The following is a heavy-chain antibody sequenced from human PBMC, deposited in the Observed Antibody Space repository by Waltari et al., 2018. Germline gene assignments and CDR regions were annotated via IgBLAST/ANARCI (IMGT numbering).Heavy chain of an antibody. V-gene: IGHV3-66*02. J-gene: IGHJ6*02. CDR3: ARDSAEYDFWSGYHPTTMDV. CDR1: GFTVSSNY. Sequence: EVQLVESGGGLVQPGGSLRLSCAASGFTVSSNYMSWVRQAPGKGLEWVSVIYSGGSTYYAGSVKGRFTISRDNSKNTLYLQMNSLRAEDTAVYYCARDSAEYDFWSGYHPTTMDVWGQGTTVTVSS. D-gene: IGHD3-3*01. CDR2: IYSGGST.